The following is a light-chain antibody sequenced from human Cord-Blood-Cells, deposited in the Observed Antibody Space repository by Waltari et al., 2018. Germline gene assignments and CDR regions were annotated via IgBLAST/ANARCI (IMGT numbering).Light chain of an antibody. CDR1: SSDVGGYNY. CDR3: CSYAGSYTYV. J-gene: IGLJ1*01. Sequence: QSALTQPRAVSGSPGQPVTISCTGTSSDVGGYNYVSWYHQHPGKAPKLMFYDVSKQPSGVPDRFSGSNSCNTASLTISGLQAEDEADYYCCSYAGSYTYVFGTGTKVTVL. V-gene: IGLV2-11*01. CDR2: DVS.